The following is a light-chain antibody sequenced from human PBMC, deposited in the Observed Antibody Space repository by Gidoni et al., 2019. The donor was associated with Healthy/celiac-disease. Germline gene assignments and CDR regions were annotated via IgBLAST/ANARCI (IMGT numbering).Light chain of an antibody. Sequence: EIVLTQSPATLSLSPGERATLSCRASQSVSSYLAWYQQKPGQAPRLLIYDASNRATGIPARFSGSGSGTDFTLTISSLEPEDLAVYYCQQRSNWPTFGHGTRLEIK. J-gene: IGKJ5*01. CDR3: QQRSNWPT. CDR1: QSVSSY. V-gene: IGKV3-11*01. CDR2: DAS.